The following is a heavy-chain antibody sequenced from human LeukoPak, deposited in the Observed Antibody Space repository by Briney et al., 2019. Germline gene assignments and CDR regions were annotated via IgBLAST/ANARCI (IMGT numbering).Heavy chain of an antibody. CDR1: GFTFSNAW. Sequence: GGSLRLSCGASGFTFSNAWMSWVRQAPGKGLEWVSSISGTGGSTYYADSVKGRFTISRDNSNNTLFLQMNSLRAEDTAVYYCAKVRTGHYFDYWGQGTLVTVSS. V-gene: IGHV3-23*01. D-gene: IGHD1-1*01. CDR2: ISGTGGST. CDR3: AKVRTGHYFDY. J-gene: IGHJ4*02.